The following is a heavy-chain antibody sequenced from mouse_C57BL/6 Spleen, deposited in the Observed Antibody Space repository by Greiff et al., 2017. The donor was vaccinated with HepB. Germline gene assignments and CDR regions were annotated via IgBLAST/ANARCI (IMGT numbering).Heavy chain of an antibody. CDR2: IDPENGDT. D-gene: IGHD2-3*01. Sequence: EVQLQQSGAELVRPGASVKLSCTASGFNIKDDYMHWVKQRPEQGLEWIGWIDPENGDTEYASKFQAKATITADTSSNTAYLQLSSLTSEDTAVYYCTTFYAGYYDFDYWGQGTTLTVSS. CDR3: TTFYAGYYDFDY. J-gene: IGHJ2*01. V-gene: IGHV14-4*01. CDR1: GFNIKDDY.